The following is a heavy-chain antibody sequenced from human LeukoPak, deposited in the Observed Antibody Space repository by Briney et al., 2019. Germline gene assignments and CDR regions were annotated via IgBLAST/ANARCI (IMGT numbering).Heavy chain of an antibody. Sequence: SQTLSLTCDISGDSVSSNSAAWNWIRQSPLRGLEWLGRTYYRSKRYNDYAVSVKSRITINPDTSKNQFSLQLNSVTPEDTAVYYCTRGAPVGSSREFDYWGQGTLVTVSS. CDR1: GDSVSSNSAA. J-gene: IGHJ4*02. CDR3: TRGAPVGSSREFDY. V-gene: IGHV6-1*01. CDR2: TYYRSKRYN. D-gene: IGHD5-24*01.